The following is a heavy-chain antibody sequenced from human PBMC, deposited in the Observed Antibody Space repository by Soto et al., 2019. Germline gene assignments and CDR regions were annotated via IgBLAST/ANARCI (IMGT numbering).Heavy chain of an antibody. CDR1: GYTLSELA. CDR2: FDSEGSDT. CDR3: ATMGFCGPGCYSFDY. Sequence: ASVTVSCRDSGYTLSELAIHWVRQAHGKGFELMGGFDSEGSDTIYAQKFQGRVTMTSDTSTEAAYLELESVTSEDTAFYYCATMGFCGPGCYSFDYWGQGTLVTVSS. J-gene: IGHJ4*02. D-gene: IGHD2-21*02. V-gene: IGHV1-24*01.